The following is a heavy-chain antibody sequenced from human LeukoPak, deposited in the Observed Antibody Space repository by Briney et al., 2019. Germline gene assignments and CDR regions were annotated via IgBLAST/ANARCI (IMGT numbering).Heavy chain of an antibody. J-gene: IGHJ3*02. Sequence: GGSLRLSCAASGFTFDDYTMHGVRQAPGKGLEWVSLISWDGGSTYYADSVKGRFTISRDNSKNSLYLQMNSLRTEDTALYYCAYSSIAARHAFDIRGQGTMVTVSS. V-gene: IGHV3-43*01. CDR3: AYSSIAARHAFDI. CDR1: GFTFDDYT. CDR2: ISWDGGST. D-gene: IGHD6-6*01.